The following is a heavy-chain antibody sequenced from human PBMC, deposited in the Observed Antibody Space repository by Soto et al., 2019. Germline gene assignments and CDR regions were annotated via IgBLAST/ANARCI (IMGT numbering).Heavy chain of an antibody. J-gene: IGHJ4*02. CDR3: ARVRPYYYDSSGYGLDY. CDR1: GGTFSSYA. D-gene: IGHD3-22*01. CDR2: IIPIFGTA. V-gene: IGHV1-69*13. Sequence: SVKVSCKASGGTFSSYAISWVRQAPGQGLEWMGGIIPIFGTANYAQKSQGRVTITADESTSTAYMELSSLRSEDTAVYYCARVRPYYYDSSGYGLDYWGQGTLVTVSS.